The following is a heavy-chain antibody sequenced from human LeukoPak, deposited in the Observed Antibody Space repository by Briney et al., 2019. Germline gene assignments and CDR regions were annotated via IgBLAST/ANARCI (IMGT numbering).Heavy chain of an antibody. V-gene: IGHV3-7*03. CDR2: IKQDGDEK. J-gene: IGHJ4*02. Sequence: GGSLRLSCVDSGITFSRYWMSWVRQAPGKGLEWVANIKQDGDEKYYVDSAKGRFTISRDNAKNSLYLQMNSLRVEDTAVYYCARDGRPLDYWGQGTLVTVSS. CDR1: GITFSRYW. CDR3: ARDGRPLDY.